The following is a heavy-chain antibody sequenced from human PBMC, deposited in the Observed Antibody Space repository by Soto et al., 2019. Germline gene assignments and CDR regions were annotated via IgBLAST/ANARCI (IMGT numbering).Heavy chain of an antibody. CDR1: GYTCTSYG. J-gene: IGHJ4*02. Sequence: QVQLVQSGVEVKKPGATVKVSCKASGYTCTSYGISWVRQAPGQGLEWVGWISTSNGDAGYAQKLQGRVTMTTDTSTRTACKQLTSLRTADRDVYYWARNTAYIRDHWAQGTLATVPP. V-gene: IGHV1-18*01. D-gene: IGHD4-17*01. CDR2: ISTSNGDA. CDR3: ARNTAYIRDH.